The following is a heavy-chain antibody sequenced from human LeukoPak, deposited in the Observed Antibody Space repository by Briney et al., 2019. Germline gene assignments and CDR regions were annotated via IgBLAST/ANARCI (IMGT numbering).Heavy chain of an antibody. Sequence: SETLSLTCAVYGGSFSGYYCGWIRQPPGKGLEWIGEINHSGSTNYNPSLKSRVTISVDTSKNQFSLKLSSVTAADTAVYYCARSLLERWLQQGEFDYWGQGTLVTVSS. CDR1: GGSFSGYY. J-gene: IGHJ4*02. CDR2: INHSGST. CDR3: ARSLLERWLQQGEFDY. D-gene: IGHD5-24*01. V-gene: IGHV4-34*01.